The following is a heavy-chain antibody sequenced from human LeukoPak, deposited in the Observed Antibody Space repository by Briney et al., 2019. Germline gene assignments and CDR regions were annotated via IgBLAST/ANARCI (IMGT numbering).Heavy chain of an antibody. V-gene: IGHV4-59*01. Sequence: KPSETLTLTCTVSGCSISSYYRSWIRQPPGKGLEWIGYIYYSGSTNYNPSLKSRVTISVDTSKNKFSLKVSSVTAADTAVYYCARDSSGWNYFDCWGQGTLVTVSS. CDR2: IYYSGST. CDR1: GCSISSYY. J-gene: IGHJ4*02. CDR3: ARDSSGWNYFDC. D-gene: IGHD6-19*01.